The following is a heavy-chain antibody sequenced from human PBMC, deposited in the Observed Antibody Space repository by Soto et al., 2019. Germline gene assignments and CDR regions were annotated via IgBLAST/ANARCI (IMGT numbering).Heavy chain of an antibody. CDR2: INSDGSTI. D-gene: IGHD3-10*01. CDR1: GFTFSSYA. Sequence: GGSLRLSCAASGFTFSSYAMHWVRQAPGKGLVWVSHINSDGSTIVYADSVKGRFTISRDNAKNTLYLQMNSLRVEDTAVYFCARDRGLPDSFDIWGQGTMVTVSS. V-gene: IGHV3-74*01. J-gene: IGHJ3*02. CDR3: ARDRGLPDSFDI.